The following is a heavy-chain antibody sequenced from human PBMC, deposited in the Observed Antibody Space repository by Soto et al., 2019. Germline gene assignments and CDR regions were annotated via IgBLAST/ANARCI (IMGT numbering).Heavy chain of an antibody. CDR3: ARDVNSMVRGVKENWFDP. V-gene: IGHV4-31*03. Sequence: QVQLQESGPGLVKPSQTLSLTCTVSGGSISSGDYYWSWIRQHPGKGLEWIGHIYYSGRTYYNPSLKSRVNISEDTSKNQFPLKLSSVTAADTAVYYCARDVNSMVRGVKENWFDPWGQGTLVTVSS. J-gene: IGHJ5*02. CDR2: IYYSGRT. CDR1: GGSISSGDYY. D-gene: IGHD3-10*01.